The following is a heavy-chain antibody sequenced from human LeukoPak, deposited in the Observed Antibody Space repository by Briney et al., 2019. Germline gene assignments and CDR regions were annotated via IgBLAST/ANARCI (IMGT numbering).Heavy chain of an antibody. V-gene: IGHV3-66*02. D-gene: IGHD3-22*01. J-gene: IGHJ5*02. CDR3: ARDLGYYYDSRGYFGNWFDP. CDR2: IYSGGST. CDR1: GFTVSSNF. Sequence: GGSLRLSCAAYGFTVSSNFMSWVRQAPGKGLEWVSVIYSGGSTYYADSVKGRFTISRDNSKNTLYLQMNSLRAEDTAVYYCARDLGYYYDSRGYFGNWFDPWGQGTRVTVSS.